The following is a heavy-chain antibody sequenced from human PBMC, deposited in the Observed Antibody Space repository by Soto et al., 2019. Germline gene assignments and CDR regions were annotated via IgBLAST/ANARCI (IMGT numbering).Heavy chain of an antibody. V-gene: IGHV4-34*01. CDR3: ARKIRGGWYAG. CDR2: INHSGST. Sequence: QVQLQQWGAGLLKPSETMSLTCAVYGGSFSGYYWSWIRQPPGKGLEWIGEINHSGSTNYNPSLKSRVTISVVTSKNQFSLKLSSVTAADTAVYYCARKIRGGWYAGWGQGTLVTVSS. D-gene: IGHD6-19*01. CDR1: GGSFSGYY. J-gene: IGHJ4*02.